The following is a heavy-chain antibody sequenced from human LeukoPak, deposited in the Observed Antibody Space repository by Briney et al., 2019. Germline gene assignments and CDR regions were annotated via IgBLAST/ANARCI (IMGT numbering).Heavy chain of an antibody. D-gene: IGHD5-24*01. CDR2: IGASGEST. J-gene: IGHJ3*01. CDR1: GFTFSVAA. Sequence: GGSLRLSCAASGFTFSVAAMTWVRQAPGKGLEWVSLIGASGESTYYADSVKGRFTISRDNSKNTLSLQMNSLRVENTAMYFCAKDIQLSTWGLGTMVTVSS. V-gene: IGHV3-23*01. CDR3: AKDIQLST.